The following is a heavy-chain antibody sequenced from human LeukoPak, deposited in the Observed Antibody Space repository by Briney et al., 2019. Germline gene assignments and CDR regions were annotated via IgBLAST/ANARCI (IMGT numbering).Heavy chain of an antibody. D-gene: IGHD3-10*01. V-gene: IGHV3-23*01. J-gene: IGHJ4*02. Sequence: GGSLRLSCAASGFTFSSYAMSWVRQAPGKGLEWVSTISGSGAGTYYADSVKGRFTISRDNPKNTLYLQMNSLRAEDTAIYYCAKGTRGSGTRYNDDYWGQGTLVTVSS. CDR3: AKGTRGSGTRYNDDY. CDR2: ISGSGAGT. CDR1: GFTFSSYA.